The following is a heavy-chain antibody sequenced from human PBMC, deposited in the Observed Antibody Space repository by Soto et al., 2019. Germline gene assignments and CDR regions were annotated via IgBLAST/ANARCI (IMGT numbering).Heavy chain of an antibody. D-gene: IGHD1-7*01. CDR2: SSATGAGT. CDR1: GFTFSSYG. J-gene: IGHJ4*02. CDR3: AKDRRAGGNYGFYADF. V-gene: IGHV3-23*01. Sequence: EVQLLESGGGLVQPGGSLRLSCAASGFTFSSYGMTWVRQAPGKGLEWVSFSSATGAGTYYADSVKGRFTISRDNSKNTLYLQMTSPRAADTAVYYCAKDRRAGGNYGFYADFWGQGALVIVSS.